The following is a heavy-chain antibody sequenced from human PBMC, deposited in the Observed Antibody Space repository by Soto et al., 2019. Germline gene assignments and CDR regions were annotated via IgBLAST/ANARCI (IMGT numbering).Heavy chain of an antibody. J-gene: IGHJ3*02. D-gene: IGHD6-6*01. CDR1: GGTFSIDA. CDR3: ARASIAAGGAFDI. Sequence: SVNISCKAAGGTFSIDASSWLRQAHGQGLEWMGGIIPIFGTANYAQKFQGRGSMTRDTSISKAYMELSRLRSDDTAVYYCARASIAAGGAFDIWGKGTMVT. CDR2: IIPIFGTA. V-gene: IGHV1-69*05.